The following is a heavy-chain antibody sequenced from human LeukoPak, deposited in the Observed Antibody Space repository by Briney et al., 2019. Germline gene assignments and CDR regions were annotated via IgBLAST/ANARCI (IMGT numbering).Heavy chain of an antibody. V-gene: IGHV1-69*05. Sequence: ASVKVSCKASGGTFSSYAISWVRQAPGQGLEWMARIIPIFGTSDYAQKFQGRVTITTDESTSTAFMELSGLRSEDTAVYYCTKDHEGYFDYGGQGSLVTVSS. CDR2: IIPIFGTS. CDR3: TKDHEGYFDY. CDR1: GGTFSSYA. J-gene: IGHJ4*02.